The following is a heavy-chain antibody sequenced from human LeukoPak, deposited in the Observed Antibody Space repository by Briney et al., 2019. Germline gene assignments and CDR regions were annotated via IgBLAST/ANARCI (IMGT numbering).Heavy chain of an antibody. D-gene: IGHD2-15*01. CDR2: IHYSGKT. CDR3: ARYYCPGGSCSHFDY. CDR1: GDSITTYY. J-gene: IGHJ4*02. V-gene: IGHV4-59*08. Sequence: PSETLSLTCTVSGDSITTYYGSWIRQPPGKGLEWIGYIHYSGKTNCNPSLKSRVTISADTSKNQFSLKLTSVTAADTAVYYCARYYCPGGSCSHFDYWGQGTLVTVSS.